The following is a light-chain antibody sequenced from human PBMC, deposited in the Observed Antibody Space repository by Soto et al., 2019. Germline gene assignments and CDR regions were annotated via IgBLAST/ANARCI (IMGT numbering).Light chain of an antibody. V-gene: IGKV1-5*01. CDR1: QNINAW. CDR2: DAS. Sequence: HMTHSPSSLSVSVGDRVTITFLTSQNINAWLAWYQQRPGQAPKLLIYDASTVQSGVPSRFSGSGSGTEFTLTISSLQPDDFGTYYCQQYNSFAWTFGQGTKVDIK. J-gene: IGKJ1*01. CDR3: QQYNSFAWT.